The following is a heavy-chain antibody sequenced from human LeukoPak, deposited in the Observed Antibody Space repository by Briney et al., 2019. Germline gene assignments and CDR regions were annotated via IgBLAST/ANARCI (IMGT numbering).Heavy chain of an antibody. CDR3: ARDERAPHYYGTSGY. D-gene: IGHD3-3*01. Sequence: GGSLRLSCAASGFTFSSYSVNWVRQAPGKGLEWVSSISSSSSYIYYADSVKGRFTISRDNAKNSLYLQMNSLRAEDTAVYYCARDERAPHYYGTSGYWGQGTLVTVSS. V-gene: IGHV3-21*01. J-gene: IGHJ4*02. CDR1: GFTFSSYS. CDR2: ISSSSSYI.